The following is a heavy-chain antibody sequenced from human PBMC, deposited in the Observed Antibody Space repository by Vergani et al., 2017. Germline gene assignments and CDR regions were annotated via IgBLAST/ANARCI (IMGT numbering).Heavy chain of an antibody. V-gene: IGHV4-31*03. CDR1: GGSISSGGYY. D-gene: IGHD1-26*01. Sequence: QVQLQESGPGLVKPSQTLSLTCTVSGGSISSGGYYWSWIRQHPGKGLEWIGYIYYSGSTYYNPSLKSRVSISVDTSKNQFSLKLTSVTAADTAVYYCGGGGWGGSVGYFDYWGQGTLVTVSS. J-gene: IGHJ4*02. CDR3: GGGGWGGSVGYFDY. CDR2: IYYSGST.